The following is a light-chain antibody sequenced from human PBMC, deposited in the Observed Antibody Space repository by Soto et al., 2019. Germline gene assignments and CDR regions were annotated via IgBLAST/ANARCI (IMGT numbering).Light chain of an antibody. V-gene: IGKV3-11*01. CDR3: QQRSNWPLT. Sequence: EIVLTQSPATLSLSPGERAILSCRASQSINSYLAWYQQKPGQAPRLLLYDASKRAPGVPARFSGSGSGADFTLAISSLEPEDFAVYYCQQRSNWPLTFGGGTKVEIE. CDR1: QSINSY. CDR2: DAS. J-gene: IGKJ4*02.